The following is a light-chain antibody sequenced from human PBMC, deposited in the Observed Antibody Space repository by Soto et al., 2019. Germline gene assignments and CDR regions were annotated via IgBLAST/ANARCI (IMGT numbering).Light chain of an antibody. J-gene: IGKJ1*01. CDR1: QSISGF. V-gene: IGKV1-39*01. CDR2: AAS. CDR3: QQSSNTPWT. Sequence: DIQMTQSPSSLSASVGDRVTITCRASQSISGFLNWYQKKSGQAPKLLMYAASTLQSGVPSRFSGSGSGTDFTLTISSLQPEDFATYYCQQSSNTPWTFGQGNKVDIK.